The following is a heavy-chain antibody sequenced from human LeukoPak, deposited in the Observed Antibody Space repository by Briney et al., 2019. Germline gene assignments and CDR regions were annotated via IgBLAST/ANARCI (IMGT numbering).Heavy chain of an antibody. CDR2: MYISGST. J-gene: IGHJ4*02. CDR1: AGSISLYNTYY. CDR3: ARESGYNYGGVDY. D-gene: IGHD5-18*01. Sequence: SETLSLTCTVSAGSISLYNTYYWSWIRQPAGKGLEWIGRMYISGSTNYNPSLKSRVTMSLDTSKNQFSLKLNSVTAADTAMYYCARESGYNYGGVDYWGQGTLVTVSS. V-gene: IGHV4-4*07.